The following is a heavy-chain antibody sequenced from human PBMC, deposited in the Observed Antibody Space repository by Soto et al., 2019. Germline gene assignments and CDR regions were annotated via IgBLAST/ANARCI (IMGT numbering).Heavy chain of an antibody. D-gene: IGHD6-19*01. J-gene: IGHJ6*02. V-gene: IGHV1-18*04. Sequence: ASVKVSCKASGYTFTSYGISWVRQAPGQGLEWMGWISAYNGNTNYAQKLQGRVTMTTDTSTSTAYMELRSLRSDDTAVYYCARELAVAGPSGYYYGMDVWGQGTMVTVSS. CDR2: ISAYNGNT. CDR3: ARELAVAGPSGYYYGMDV. CDR1: GYTFTSYG.